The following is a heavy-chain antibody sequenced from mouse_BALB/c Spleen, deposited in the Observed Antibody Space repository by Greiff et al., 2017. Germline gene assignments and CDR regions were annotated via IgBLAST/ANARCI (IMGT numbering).Heavy chain of an antibody. CDR2: INPGSGGT. V-gene: IGHV1-54*01. CDR3: ARENGNYGYFDY. J-gene: IGHJ2*01. CDR1: GYAFTNYL. Sequence: VQLQQSGAELVRPGTSVKVSCKASGYAFTNYLIEWVKQRPGQGLEWIGVINPGSGGTNYNEKFKGKATLTADKSSSTAYMQLSSLTSDDSAVYFCARENGNYGYFDYWGQGTTLTVSS. D-gene: IGHD2-1*01.